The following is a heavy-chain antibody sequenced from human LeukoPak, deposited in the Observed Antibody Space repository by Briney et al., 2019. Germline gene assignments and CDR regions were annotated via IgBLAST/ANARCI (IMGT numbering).Heavy chain of an antibody. V-gene: IGHV3-30*04. Sequence: GGSLRLSCAASGFTFSNYELNWVRQAPGKGLEWVALISYDGSNTWYADSVKGRFTISRDNSKNTLYLQMTSLGVEDTALYYCVRDFEWSFDTWDQGTLVTVSS. CDR3: VRDFEWSFDT. D-gene: IGHD3-3*01. J-gene: IGHJ4*02. CDR2: ISYDGSNT. CDR1: GFTFSNYE.